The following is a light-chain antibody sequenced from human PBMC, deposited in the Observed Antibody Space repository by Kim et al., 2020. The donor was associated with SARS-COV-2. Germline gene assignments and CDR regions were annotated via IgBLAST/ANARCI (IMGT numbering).Light chain of an antibody. V-gene: IGLV2-14*01. CDR3: SSYIRGSTNYV. CDR2: EVD. CDR1: SSVVGGYKY. Sequence: QSIPIPCKGSSSVVGGYKYVSWYKQHPGTAPKLVIYEVDNRPSGVSIRFSGSKSGNTASLTISGLQAEDEADYYCSSYIRGSTNYVFGTGTKVTVL. J-gene: IGLJ1*01.